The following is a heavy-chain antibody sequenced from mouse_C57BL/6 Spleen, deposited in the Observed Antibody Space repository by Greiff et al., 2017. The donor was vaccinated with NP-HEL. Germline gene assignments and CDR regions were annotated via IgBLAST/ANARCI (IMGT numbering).Heavy chain of an antibody. D-gene: IGHD1-1*01. CDR1: GYTFTSYW. J-gene: IGHJ2*01. CDR2: IDPSDSET. CDR3: ARRGYGSSLYYFDY. Sequence: VQLQQPGAELVRPGSSVKLSCKASGYTFTSYWMHWVKQRPIQGLEWIGNIDPSDSETHYNQKFKDKATLTVDKSSSTAYMQLSSLTSEDSAVYYCARRGYGSSLYYFDYWGQGTTLTVSS. V-gene: IGHV1-52*01.